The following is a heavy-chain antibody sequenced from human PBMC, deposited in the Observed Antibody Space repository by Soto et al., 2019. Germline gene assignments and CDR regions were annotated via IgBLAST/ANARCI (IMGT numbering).Heavy chain of an antibody. CDR2: VSGGGDGT. CDR3: AKKGLGSLATYCNYGDCHYAFDL. CDR1: RFTFTNYA. D-gene: IGHD2-21*02. Sequence: EVQLLESGGGLVQPGGSLRLSCAASRFTFTNYAMSWVRQAPGKGLEWVSTVSGGGDGTYYADSVKGRFSTSRDNSRNTVYLQMNSLRAEDTAVYYCAKKGLGSLATYCNYGDCHYAFDLWGQGTIVTVSS. J-gene: IGHJ3*01. V-gene: IGHV3-23*01.